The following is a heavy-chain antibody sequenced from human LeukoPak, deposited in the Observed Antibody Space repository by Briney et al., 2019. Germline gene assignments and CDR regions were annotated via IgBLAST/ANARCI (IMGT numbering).Heavy chain of an antibody. CDR2: ISSNGGST. J-gene: IGHJ4*02. CDR1: GFTFSSYA. CDR3: ARDRASRFDY. Sequence: GGSLRLSCAASGFTFSSYAMHWVRQAPGKGLEYVSAISSNGGSTYYANSAKGRFTISRDNSKNTLYLQMGSLRAEDMAVYYCARDRASRFDYWGQGTLVTVSS. D-gene: IGHD2-2*01. V-gene: IGHV3-64*01.